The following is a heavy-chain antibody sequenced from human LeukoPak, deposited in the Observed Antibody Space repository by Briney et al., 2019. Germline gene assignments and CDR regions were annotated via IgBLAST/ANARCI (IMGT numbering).Heavy chain of an antibody. CDR2: MYTSGTT. J-gene: IGHJ4*02. D-gene: IGHD3-3*01. Sequence: SQTLSLTCTVSGDSISSGSYYWSWIRQPAGKGLEWIGRMYTSGTTNYNPSLESRVTISIDTSKNQFSLKLSSVTAADTAVYYCARDWWSGYLDYWGQGTLVTVSS. CDR1: GDSISSGSYY. CDR3: ARDWWSGYLDY. V-gene: IGHV4-61*02.